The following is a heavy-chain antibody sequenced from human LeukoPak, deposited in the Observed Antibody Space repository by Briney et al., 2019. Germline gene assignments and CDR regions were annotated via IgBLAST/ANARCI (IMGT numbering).Heavy chain of an antibody. CDR3: ARASQRLGDSDY. D-gene: IGHD6-25*01. J-gene: IGHJ4*02. CDR2: TSPYNGNT. Sequence: ASVKVSCKTSGYTFTNYGISWVRQAPGQGLEWMGWTSPYNGNTIYAQKLQGRVTVTTDTSTSTAYMELRSLRSDDTAVYYCARASQRLGDSDYWGQGTLVTVSS. CDR1: GYTFTNYG. V-gene: IGHV1-18*01.